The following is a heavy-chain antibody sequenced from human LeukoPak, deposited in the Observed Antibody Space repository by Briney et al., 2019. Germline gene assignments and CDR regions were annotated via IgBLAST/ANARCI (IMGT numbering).Heavy chain of an antibody. CDR1: GGSFSGYY. CDR2: INDNGNT. CDR3: ARRYYDILTNSVSGWIFDY. V-gene: IGHV4-34*01. D-gene: IGHD3-9*01. Sequence: SETLSLTCAVYGGSFSGYYWSWIRQPPGKGLQWIGEINDNGNTNCNPSLKSRVTISVDTSKNQFSVKLSFVTAADTAVYYCARRYYDILTNSVSGWIFDYWGQGTLVTVSS. J-gene: IGHJ4*02.